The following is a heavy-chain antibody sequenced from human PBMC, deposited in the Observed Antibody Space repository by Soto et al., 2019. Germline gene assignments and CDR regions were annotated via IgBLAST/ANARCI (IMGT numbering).Heavy chain of an antibody. CDR2: ISNTGRTI. D-gene: IGHD2-21*02. J-gene: IGHJ4*02. CDR1: GFTFSDYY. Sequence: QVQLVESGGGLVKPGGSLRLSCAASGFTFSDYYLSWIRQAPGKGLESVSYISNTGRTIYYADSVRGRFTISRDSAKNSLYLHMNRLRAEDTAIYFCARYRGLGGNSGLDYWGQGTLVTVYS. V-gene: IGHV3-11*01. CDR3: ARYRGLGGNSGLDY.